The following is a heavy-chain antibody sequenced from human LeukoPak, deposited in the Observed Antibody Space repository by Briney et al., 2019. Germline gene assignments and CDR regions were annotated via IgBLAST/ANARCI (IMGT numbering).Heavy chain of an antibody. J-gene: IGHJ3*02. V-gene: IGHV3-23*01. Sequence: NPGGSLRLSCEASGFTFSSYAMSWVRQAPGKGLEWVSTISDSCGYAYYADSVKGRFTLSRDNSKNTLCLQMSSLRADDTAVYYCAKDLMGNDSEAFDIWGQGTLVTVSS. CDR2: ISDSCGYA. CDR1: GFTFSSYA. D-gene: IGHD3-16*01. CDR3: AKDLMGNDSEAFDI.